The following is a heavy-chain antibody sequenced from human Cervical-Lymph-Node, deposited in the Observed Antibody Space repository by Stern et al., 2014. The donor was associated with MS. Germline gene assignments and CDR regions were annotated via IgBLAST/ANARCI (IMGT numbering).Heavy chain of an antibody. J-gene: IGHJ6*02. Sequence: VQLVESGPGLVKPSETLSLTCTVSGGSISSYYWSWIRQPPGKGLEWIGDIYYSGSTNYNPSLKSRVTISLDTYKNQFSLKLSSVTAADTAGYYCARSQGGYVYYYYYYGMDVWGQGTTVTVSS. V-gene: IGHV4-59*01. CDR2: IYYSGST. CDR3: ARSQGGYVYYYYYYGMDV. CDR1: GGSISSYY. D-gene: IGHD3-22*01.